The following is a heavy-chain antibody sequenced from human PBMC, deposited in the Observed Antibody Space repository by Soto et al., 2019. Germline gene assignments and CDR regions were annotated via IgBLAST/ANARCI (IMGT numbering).Heavy chain of an antibody. J-gene: IGHJ4*02. V-gene: IGHV3-11*06. D-gene: IGHD1-1*01. Sequence: QVQLVESGGGLVKPGGSLRLSCAASGFTFSDYYMSWIRQAPGKGLEWVSYISSSSSYTNYADSVKGRFTISRDNAKNSLYLQMNSLRAEDTAVYYCVGSLDQYYFDYWGQGTLVTVSS. CDR1: GFTFSDYY. CDR2: ISSSSSYT. CDR3: VGSLDQYYFDY.